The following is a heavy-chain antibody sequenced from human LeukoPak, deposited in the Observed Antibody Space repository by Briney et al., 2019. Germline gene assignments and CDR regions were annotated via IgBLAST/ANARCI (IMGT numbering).Heavy chain of an antibody. CDR1: GFTFDSYA. CDR3: AKRGIPTSAYYFDS. Sequence: GGSLRLSCAASGFTFDSYAMTWVRQAPGKGLEWVSYISSPGSGTFYADSVKGRFTISRDNSKNTLYLQMNSLRAEDTAVYYCAKRGIPTSAYYFDSWGQGTLITVSS. J-gene: IGHJ4*02. D-gene: IGHD2-2*01. CDR2: ISSPGSGT. V-gene: IGHV3-23*01.